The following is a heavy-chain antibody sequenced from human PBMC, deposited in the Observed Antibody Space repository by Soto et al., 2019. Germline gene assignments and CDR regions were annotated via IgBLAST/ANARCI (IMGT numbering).Heavy chain of an antibody. Sequence: GGSLRLSCAASGFTFSDYYMSWIRQAPGKGLEWVSYISSSSSYIYYADSVKGRFTISRDNAKNSLYLQMNSLRAEDTAVYYCARDATLRYFDWFPKNNWFDPWGQGTLVTVSS. CDR1: GFTFSDYY. CDR2: ISSSSSYI. V-gene: IGHV3-11*06. D-gene: IGHD3-9*01. CDR3: ARDATLRYFDWFPKNNWFDP. J-gene: IGHJ5*02.